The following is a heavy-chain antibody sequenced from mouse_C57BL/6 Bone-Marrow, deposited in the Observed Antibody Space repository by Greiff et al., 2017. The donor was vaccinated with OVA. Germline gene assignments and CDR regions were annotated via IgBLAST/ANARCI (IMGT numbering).Heavy chain of an antibody. CDR1: GYTFTNYW. J-gene: IGHJ4*01. Sequence: VQLQQSGAELVRPGPSVKMSCKASGYTFTNYWIGWAKQRPGHGLEWIGDIYPGGGYTNYNEKFKGKATLTADKSSSTAYMQFSSLTSEDSAIYYCARRADYDGVGYAMDYWGQGTSVTVSS. CDR3: ARRADYDGVGYAMDY. V-gene: IGHV1-63*01. D-gene: IGHD2-4*01. CDR2: IYPGGGYT.